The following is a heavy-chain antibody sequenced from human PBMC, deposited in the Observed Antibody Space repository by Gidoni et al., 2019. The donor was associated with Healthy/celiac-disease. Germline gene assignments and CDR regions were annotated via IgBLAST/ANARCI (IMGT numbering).Heavy chain of an antibody. V-gene: IGHV1-18*04. CDR3: ARDWTSDSSGWYLNGGWFDP. CDR1: GYTFTSYG. J-gene: IGHJ5*02. D-gene: IGHD6-19*01. Sequence: QVQLVQSGAEVKKPGASVKVSCKASGYTFTSYGISWVRQAPGQGLEWMGWISAYNGNTNYAQKLQGRVTMTTDTSTSTAYMELRSLRSDDTAVYYCARDWTSDSSGWYLNGGWFDPWGQGTLVTVSS. CDR2: ISAYNGNT.